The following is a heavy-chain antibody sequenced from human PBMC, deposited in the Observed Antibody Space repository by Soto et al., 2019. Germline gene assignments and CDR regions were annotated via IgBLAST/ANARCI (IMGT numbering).Heavy chain of an antibody. J-gene: IGHJ6*03. V-gene: IGHV3-64*01. D-gene: IGHD6-19*01. Sequence: EVQLVESGGGLVQPGGSLRLSCAASGFTFSNYAMDWVRQAPGKVLEYVSGISSNGVGTYYANSVKDRFTISRDNSKKTLYRQMGSPRAEDMAVYYCARREQSDYYFMNVWGKGTSGTVS. CDR2: ISSNGVGT. CDR1: GFTFSNYA. CDR3: ARREQSDYYFMNV.